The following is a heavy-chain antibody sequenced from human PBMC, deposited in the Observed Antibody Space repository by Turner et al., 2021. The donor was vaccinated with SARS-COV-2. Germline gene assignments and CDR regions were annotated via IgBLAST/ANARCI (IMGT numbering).Heavy chain of an antibody. CDR2: IYSGGST. CDR3: AREAAAGNFHGWFDP. V-gene: IGHV3-66*01. J-gene: IGHJ5*02. Sequence: EVQLVESGGGLVQPGGTMRLSCAASGFHVSSNYMSWVRQPPWKGLEWVSVIYSGGSTYYAYSVKGRFTISRDNSKNTLYLQMNSLRVEDTAVYSCAREAAAGNFHGWFDPWGQGTLVTVSS. CDR1: GFHVSSNY. D-gene: IGHD6-13*01.